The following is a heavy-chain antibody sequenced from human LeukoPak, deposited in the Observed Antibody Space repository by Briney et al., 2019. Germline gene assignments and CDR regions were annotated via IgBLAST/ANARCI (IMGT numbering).Heavy chain of an antibody. CDR2: INHSGST. Sequence: SETLSLTCAVYGGSFSGYYWSWIRQPPGKGLEWIGEINHSGSTNYNPSLKSRVTISVDTSKNQFSLKLSSVTAADTAVYYCARRDYYGSGTYYMVSWGQGTLVTVSS. V-gene: IGHV4-34*01. CDR1: GGSFSGYY. CDR3: ARRDYYGSGTYYMVS. D-gene: IGHD3-10*01. J-gene: IGHJ5*02.